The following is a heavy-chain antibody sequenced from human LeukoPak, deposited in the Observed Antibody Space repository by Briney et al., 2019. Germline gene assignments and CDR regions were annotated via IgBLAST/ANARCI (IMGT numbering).Heavy chain of an antibody. J-gene: IGHJ4*02. CDR3: ARSYRLDY. Sequence: SETLSLTCTVSGGSISSSSYYWGWIRQPPGKGLEWIGSIYYSGSTYYNPSLKSRVTISVDTSKNQFSLKLSSVTAADTAVYYCARSYRLDYWGQGTLVTVSS. V-gene: IGHV4-39*01. D-gene: IGHD1-26*01. CDR1: GGSISSSSYY. CDR2: IYYSGST.